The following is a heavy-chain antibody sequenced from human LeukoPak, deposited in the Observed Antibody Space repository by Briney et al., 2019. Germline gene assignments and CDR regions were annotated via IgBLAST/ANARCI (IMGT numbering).Heavy chain of an antibody. CDR1: GITFSSYA. CDR2: ISGSGGRT. D-gene: IGHD3-16*02. CDR3: AKSIAPFDY. J-gene: IGHJ4*02. Sequence: PGGSLRLSCAASGITFSSYAMSWVRQAPGKGLEWVSAISGSGGRTYYADSVKGRFTISRDNSKNTLYLQMNSLRAEDTAVYCCAKSIAPFDYWGQGTLVTVSS. V-gene: IGHV3-23*01.